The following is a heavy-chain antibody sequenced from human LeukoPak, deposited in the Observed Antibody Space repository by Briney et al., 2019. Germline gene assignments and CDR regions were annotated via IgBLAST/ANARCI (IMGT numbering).Heavy chain of an antibody. D-gene: IGHD3-22*01. V-gene: IGHV4-30-2*01. CDR1: GGSISSGGYS. Sequence: SQTLSLICAVSGGSISSGGYSWSWIRQPPGKGLEWIGYIYHSGSTYYNPSLKSRVTISVDRSKNQFSLKLSSVTAADTAVYYCASSPNYYDSSGHTPFDYWGQGTLVTVSS. CDR3: ASSPNYYDSSGHTPFDY. CDR2: IYHSGST. J-gene: IGHJ4*02.